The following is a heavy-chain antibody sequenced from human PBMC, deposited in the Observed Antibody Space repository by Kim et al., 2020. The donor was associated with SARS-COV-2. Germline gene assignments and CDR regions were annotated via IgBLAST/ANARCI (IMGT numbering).Heavy chain of an antibody. J-gene: IGHJ4*02. CDR2: ISWNSGST. V-gene: IGHV3-9*01. D-gene: IGHD2-15*01. CDR1: GFTFDDYA. Sequence: GGSLRLSCAASGFTFDDYAMHWVRQAPGKGLEWVSGISWNSGSTGYADSVKGRFTISRDNAKNSLYLQMNSLRAEDTALYYCAKDPYRGYCSGGSCYSTYFDYWGQGTLVTVSS. CDR3: AKDPYRGYCSGGSCYSTYFDY.